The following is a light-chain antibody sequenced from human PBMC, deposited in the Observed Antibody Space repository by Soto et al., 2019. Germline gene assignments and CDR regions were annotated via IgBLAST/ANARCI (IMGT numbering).Light chain of an antibody. CDR1: SSHVGGYNY. CDR2: DVS. V-gene: IGLV2-14*01. Sequence: QSALTQPASVSGSPGQSITISCTGTSSHVGGYNYVSWYQQHPGKAPKLMIYDVSNRPSGVSNRFSGSKSGNTASLTISGLQAEDEADYYCSSYTSSSTLRVFGTGTKVTVL. CDR3: SSYTSSSTLRV. J-gene: IGLJ1*01.